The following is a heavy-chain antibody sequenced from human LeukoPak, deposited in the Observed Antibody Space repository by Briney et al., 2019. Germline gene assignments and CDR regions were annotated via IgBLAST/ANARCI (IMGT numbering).Heavy chain of an antibody. J-gene: IGHJ5*01. CDR3: ARESPTSGIDS. CDR1: GFSVDSNY. D-gene: IGHD2-15*01. V-gene: IGHV3-53*01. CDR2: IYSNGKE. Sequence: GGSLRLSCSASGFSVDSNYMSWVRQAPGKGLEWVSVIYSNGKEYYAESAKGRFTISRDISKNSLDLQMNGLRGEDTAVYYCARESPTSGIDSWGQGTLVIVSS.